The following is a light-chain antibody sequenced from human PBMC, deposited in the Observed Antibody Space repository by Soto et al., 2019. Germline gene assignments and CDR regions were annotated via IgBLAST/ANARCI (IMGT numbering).Light chain of an antibody. CDR1: QGISSY. J-gene: IGKJ5*01. CDR3: QQFNSYLIT. V-gene: IGKV1-9*01. CDR2: AAS. Sequence: DIQLTQSPSFLSASVGDRVTITCRASQGISSYLAWYQQKPGKAPKRLIYAASTLQSGVPSRFSGSGAGTEFTLTISSLQPEDFATYYCQQFNSYLITFGQGTRLEIK.